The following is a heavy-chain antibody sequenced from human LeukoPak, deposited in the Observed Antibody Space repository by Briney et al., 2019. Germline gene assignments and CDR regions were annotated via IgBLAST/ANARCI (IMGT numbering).Heavy chain of an antibody. J-gene: IGHJ5*02. CDR3: GRAFPPLRTSSAVVT. D-gene: IGHD4-23*01. Sequence: KPAGSLTLTCSASGFTFSDYDMNWVRQAPGKGLEWVSSIDGLSTHIYYGDSVKGQFSISRDNAKNSVYLQMNSLGVEDTAIYYCGRAFPPLRTSSAVVTWGEGILVTVSS. CDR1: GFTFSDYD. V-gene: IGHV3-69-1*02. CDR2: IDGLSTHI.